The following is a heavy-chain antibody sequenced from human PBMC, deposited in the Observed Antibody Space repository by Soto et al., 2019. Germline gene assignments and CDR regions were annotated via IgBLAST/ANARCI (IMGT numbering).Heavy chain of an antibody. D-gene: IGHD1-26*01. J-gene: IGHJ4*02. CDR1: GGSVSSGSYY. CDR2: IYYSGST. Sequence: PSETLSLTCTVSGGSVSSGSYYWSWIRQPPGKGLEWIGYIYYSGSTNYNPSLKSRVTISVDTSKNQFSLKLSSVTAADTAVYYCATSSPGRVVGATGAFDYWGQGTLVTVSS. CDR3: ATSSPGRVVGATGAFDY. V-gene: IGHV4-61*01.